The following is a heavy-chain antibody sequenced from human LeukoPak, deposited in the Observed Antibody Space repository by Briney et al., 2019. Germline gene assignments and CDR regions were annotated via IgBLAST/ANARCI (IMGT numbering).Heavy chain of an antibody. CDR2: IYYSGST. CDR1: GGSISSYY. V-gene: IGHV4-59*01. J-gene: IGHJ5*02. CDR3: ARVSPAYQLLPGGWFDP. Sequence: SETLSLTCTVSGGSISSYYWSWIRQPPGKGLEWMGYIYYSGSTNYNPSLKSRVTISVDTSKNQFSLKLSSVTAADTAVYYCARVSPAYQLLPGGWFDPWGQGTLVTVSS. D-gene: IGHD2-2*01.